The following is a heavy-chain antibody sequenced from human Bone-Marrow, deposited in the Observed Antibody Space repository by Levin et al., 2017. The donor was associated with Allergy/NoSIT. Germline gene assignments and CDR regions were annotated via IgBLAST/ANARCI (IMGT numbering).Heavy chain of an antibody. D-gene: IGHD3-10*01. CDR3: ARDGYYGSGSPTHGFDY. CDR1: GGSISSYY. V-gene: IGHV4-59*01. CDR2: IYYSGST. Sequence: SETLSLTCTVSGGSISSYYWSWIRQPPGKGLEWIGYIYYSGSTNYNPSLKSRVTISVDTSKNQFSLKLSSVTAADTAVYYCARDGYYGSGSPTHGFDYWGQGTLVTVSS. J-gene: IGHJ4*02.